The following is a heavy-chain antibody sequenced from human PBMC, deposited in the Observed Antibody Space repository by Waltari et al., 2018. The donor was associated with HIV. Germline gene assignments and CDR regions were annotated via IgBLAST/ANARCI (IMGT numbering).Heavy chain of an antibody. Sequence: EVQVVESGGGLVQPGRSLRLSCIASGFTFGDYAMSWLRQAQGKGLEWVGFIRSKAYGGTTEYAASVKGRFTISRDDSKSIAYLQMNSLKTEDTAVYYCTRLYYYGSGEKRAFDIWGQGTMVTVSS. CDR3: TRLYYYGSGEKRAFDI. CDR1: GFTFGDYA. J-gene: IGHJ3*02. CDR2: IRSKAYGGTT. D-gene: IGHD3-10*01. V-gene: IGHV3-49*03.